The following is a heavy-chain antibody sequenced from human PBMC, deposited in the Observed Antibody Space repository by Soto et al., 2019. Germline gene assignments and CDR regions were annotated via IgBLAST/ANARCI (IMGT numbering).Heavy chain of an antibody. CDR3: AKVRYCDRTSCYQDDAFDI. CDR2: IQSGGPT. D-gene: IGHD2-2*01. CDR1: GFTVSSKY. J-gene: IGHJ3*02. Sequence: GESLKISCAASGFTVSSKYMSWVRQAPGKGLEWVSLIQSGGPTYYADSVKGRFTISRDNSKNTLYLQMNNLRAEDTAVYYCAKVRYCDRTSCYQDDAFDIWGQGTVVTVSS. V-gene: IGHV3-66*01.